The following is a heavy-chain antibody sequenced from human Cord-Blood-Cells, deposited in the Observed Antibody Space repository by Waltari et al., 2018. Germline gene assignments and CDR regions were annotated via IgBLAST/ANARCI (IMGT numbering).Heavy chain of an antibody. D-gene: IGHD6-6*01. CDR2: IYHSGST. J-gene: IGHJ6*02. CDR3: ARQRGSSSYYYYGMDV. V-gene: IGHV4-38-2*02. CDR1: GDSISSGYY. Sequence: QVQLQESGPGLVKPSEPLSLTCTVPGDSISSGYYWGWIRPPPGKGLEWIGSIYHSGSTYYNPSLKSRVTISVDTSKNQFSLKLSSVTAADTAVYYCARQRGSSSYYYYGMDVWGQGTTVTVSS.